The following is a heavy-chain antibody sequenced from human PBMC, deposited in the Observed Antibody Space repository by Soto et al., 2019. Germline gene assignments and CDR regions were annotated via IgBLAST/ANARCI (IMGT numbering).Heavy chain of an antibody. CDR1: GYTFTSYY. Sequence: ASVKVSCKASGYTFTSYYMHWVRQAPGQGLEWMGIINPSGGSTSYAQKFQGRVTMTRDTSTSTVYMELSSLRSEDTAVYYCATTVTTLGAGDYWGQGTLGTVSS. CDR2: INPSGGST. D-gene: IGHD4-17*01. V-gene: IGHV1-46*01. J-gene: IGHJ4*02. CDR3: ATTVTTLGAGDY.